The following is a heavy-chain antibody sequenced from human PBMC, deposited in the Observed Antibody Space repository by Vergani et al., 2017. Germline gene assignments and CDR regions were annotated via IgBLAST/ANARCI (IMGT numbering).Heavy chain of an antibody. CDR2: INHSGST. Sequence: QVQLQQWGAGLLKPSETLSLTCAVYGGSFSGYYWSWIRQPPGKGLEWIGEINHSGSTNYNPSLKSRVTISVDTSKNQFSLKLSSVTAADTAVYYCARELGVPAARFDYWGQGTLVTVSS. D-gene: IGHD2-2*01. CDR1: GGSFSGYY. J-gene: IGHJ4*02. V-gene: IGHV4-34*01. CDR3: ARELGVPAARFDY.